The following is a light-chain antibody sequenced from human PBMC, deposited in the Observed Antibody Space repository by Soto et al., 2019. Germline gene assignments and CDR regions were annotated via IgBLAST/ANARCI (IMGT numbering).Light chain of an antibody. Sequence: AIRMTQSPSSLSASTGDRVTITCRASQGISSYLAWYQQKPGKAPKLLIYAAYTLQSGVPSRFSGSGSGTVFTLSISCLRSEDFATYYCQQYYSSWTFGQGTKVEIK. V-gene: IGKV1-8*01. CDR3: QQYYSSWT. CDR2: AAY. J-gene: IGKJ1*01. CDR1: QGISSY.